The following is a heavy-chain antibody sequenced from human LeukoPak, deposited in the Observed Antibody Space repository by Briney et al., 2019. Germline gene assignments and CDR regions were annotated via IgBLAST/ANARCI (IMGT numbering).Heavy chain of an antibody. CDR1: GSTSSDYG. J-gene: IGHJ4*02. Sequence: GRSLRPSCAPSGSTSSDYGIHCVRQATGKGLEWVSAIVTAGDTYYTGSVKGRFTISRENAKNSLYLQMTSLRAGDTAVYYCARVAKERVGGVYYFDYWGQGSLVTVSS. V-gene: IGHV3-13*01. CDR2: IVTAGDT. CDR3: ARVAKERVGGVYYFDY. D-gene: IGHD1-1*01.